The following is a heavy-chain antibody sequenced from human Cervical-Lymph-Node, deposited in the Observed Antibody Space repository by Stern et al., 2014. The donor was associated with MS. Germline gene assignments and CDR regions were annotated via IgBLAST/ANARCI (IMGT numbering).Heavy chain of an antibody. CDR3: ARKSLSMDHYFDS. D-gene: IGHD2-2*03. Sequence: VQLVESGPGLVKPSETLSLTCTVSGASISSYYWNWIRQPPGKGLEWNGYIFYTGTTNYNPSLKGRVAISLYTSKNQFSLILRSVSAADTAVYYCARKSLSMDHYFDSWGQGTLVTVSS. CDR1: GASISSYY. CDR2: IFYTGTT. J-gene: IGHJ4*02. V-gene: IGHV4-59*01.